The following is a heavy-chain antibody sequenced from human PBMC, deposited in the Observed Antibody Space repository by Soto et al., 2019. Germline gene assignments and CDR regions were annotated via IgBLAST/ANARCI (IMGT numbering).Heavy chain of an antibody. D-gene: IGHD2-8*01. CDR1: GFSVTMNY. J-gene: IGHJ6*02. CDR2: IYANDTT. Sequence: EVQLVETGGGLIQPGGSLRLSCAASGFSVTMNYMTWVRQAPGKGLEWVSVIYANDTTHYAASVKGRFTISSDHAKNTAYLQMNTLRVQDTAVYYCARGYYLPHFVYAMDVWGQGTTVTVSS. CDR3: ARGYYLPHFVYAMDV. V-gene: IGHV3-53*02.